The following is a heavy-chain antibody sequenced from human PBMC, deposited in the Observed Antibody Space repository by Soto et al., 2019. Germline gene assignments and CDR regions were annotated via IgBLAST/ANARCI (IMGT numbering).Heavy chain of an antibody. CDR2: TYYRSKWYN. D-gene: IGHD6-13*01. CDR1: GDSVSSNSAA. J-gene: IGHJ3*02. CDR3: ARVKLAAAGTLDTFDI. Sequence: SQTLSLTCAISGDSVSSNSAAWNWIRQSPSRGLEWLGRTYYRSKWYNDYAVSVKSRITINPDTSKNQFSLKLSSVTAADTAVYYCARVKLAAAGTLDTFDIWGQGTMVTVSS. V-gene: IGHV6-1*01.